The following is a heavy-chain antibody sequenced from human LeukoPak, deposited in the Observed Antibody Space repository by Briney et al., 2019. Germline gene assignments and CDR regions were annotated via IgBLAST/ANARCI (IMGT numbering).Heavy chain of an antibody. V-gene: IGHV3-33*01. CDR3: ARVYYYEPSGGAFDI. CDR2: IWYDGSNK. Sequence: PGGSLRLSCAASGFTSSDYGMHWVRQAPGKGLEGVAVIWYDGSNKYCADSVKRRFTISRDNSKNTLYLQMNSLRAEDTAVFYCARVYYYEPSGGAFDIWGHGTMVTVSS. CDR1: GFTSSDYG. J-gene: IGHJ3*02. D-gene: IGHD3-22*01.